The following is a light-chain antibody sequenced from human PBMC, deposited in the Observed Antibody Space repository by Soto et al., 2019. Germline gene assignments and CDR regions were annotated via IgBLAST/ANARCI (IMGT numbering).Light chain of an antibody. CDR3: QQYYGPPWT. V-gene: IGKV4-1*01. CDR2: WAS. CDR1: QTVLYSSDNKNY. Sequence: DIVMTQSPDSLAVSLGERATINCKSSQTVLYSSDNKNYLAWYQQKPGQPPNLLIYWASTRKSGVPDRFSGGGSDADFSRTICSLQARGVAVEDGQQYYGPPWTCGKETKVEIK. J-gene: IGKJ1*01.